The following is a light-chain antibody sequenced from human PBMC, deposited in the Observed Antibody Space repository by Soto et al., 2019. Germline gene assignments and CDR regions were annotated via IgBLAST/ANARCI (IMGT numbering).Light chain of an antibody. CDR2: EVN. Sequence: QSALSQPASVSGSPGQSVTISCTGTSSVIGSYNLVSWYHHHPGQAPKLVIYEVNKRPSVDSNRFSGSKSGNTASLTIAGLQPEDEGEYYCCSYAGGRSFVVFGGGTKLTVL. CDR1: SSVIGSYNL. CDR3: CSYAGGRSFVV. J-gene: IGLJ3*02. V-gene: IGLV2-23*02.